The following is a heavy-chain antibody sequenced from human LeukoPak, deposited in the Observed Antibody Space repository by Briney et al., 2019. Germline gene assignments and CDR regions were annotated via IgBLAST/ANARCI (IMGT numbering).Heavy chain of an antibody. CDR3: AAQGYYGSGSGSDY. V-gene: IGHV4-59*01. CDR2: VYYSGST. CDR1: GGSISSYY. D-gene: IGHD3-10*01. Sequence: SETLSLTCTVSGGSISSYYWSWIRQPPGKGLEWIGYVYYSGSTNYNPSLKSRVTISVDTSKNQFSLKLSSVTAADTAVYYCAAQGYYGSGSGSDYWGQGTLVTVSS. J-gene: IGHJ4*02.